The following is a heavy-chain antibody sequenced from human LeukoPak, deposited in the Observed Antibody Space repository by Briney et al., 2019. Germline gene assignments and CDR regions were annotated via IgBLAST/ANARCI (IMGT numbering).Heavy chain of an antibody. CDR2: ISAYNGNT. Sequence: ASVKVSCKASVYTFTSYGISWVRQAPGEGLEWRGWISAYNGNTNYAQKLQGRVTMTTDTSTSTAYMELRSLRSDDTAVYHCARVRLTIIRGVTGARQYYMDVWGKGTTVTVSS. CDR1: VYTFTSYG. D-gene: IGHD3-10*01. J-gene: IGHJ6*03. CDR3: ARVRLTIIRGVTGARQYYMDV. V-gene: IGHV1-18*01.